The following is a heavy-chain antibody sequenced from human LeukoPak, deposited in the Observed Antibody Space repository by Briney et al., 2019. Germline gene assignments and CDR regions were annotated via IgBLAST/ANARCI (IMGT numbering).Heavy chain of an antibody. J-gene: IGHJ5*02. Sequence: GGSLRLSCAASGFTFSSYAMTWVRQAPGKGLEWVSGISDSGFSTYYADSVKGRFTISRDNSKNTLYLQMNSLRAEDTAVYYCAKAGSSSRAPFDPWGQGTLVTVSS. CDR3: AKAGSSSRAPFDP. CDR1: GFTFSSYA. D-gene: IGHD2-2*01. V-gene: IGHV3-23*01. CDR2: ISDSGFST.